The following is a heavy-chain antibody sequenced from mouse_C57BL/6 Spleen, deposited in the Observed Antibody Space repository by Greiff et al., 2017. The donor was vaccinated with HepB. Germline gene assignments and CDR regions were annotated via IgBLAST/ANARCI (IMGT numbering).Heavy chain of an antibody. D-gene: IGHD1-1*01. CDR3: TRKADYYGSSYDFDY. CDR2: IYPGNSDT. CDR1: GYTFTSYW. Sequence: VQLQQSGTVLARPGASVKMSCKTSGYTFTSYWMHWVKQRPGQGLEWIGAIYPGNSDTSYNQKFKGKAKLTAVTSASTAYMELSSLTNEDSAVYYCTRKADYYGSSYDFDYWGQGTTLTVSS. V-gene: IGHV1-5*01. J-gene: IGHJ2*01.